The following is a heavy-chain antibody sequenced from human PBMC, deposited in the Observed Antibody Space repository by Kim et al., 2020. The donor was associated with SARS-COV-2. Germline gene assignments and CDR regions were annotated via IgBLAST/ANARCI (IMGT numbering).Heavy chain of an antibody. V-gene: IGHV5-51*01. D-gene: IGHD5-12*01. J-gene: IGHJ6*02. Sequence: GESLKISCKGSGYSFTSYWIGWVRQMPGKGLEWMGIIYPGDSDTRYSPSFQGQVTISADKSISTAYLQWSSLKASDTAMYYCARHRLEMATIRSYGMDVWGQGTTVTVSS. CDR1: GYSFTSYW. CDR2: IYPGDSDT. CDR3: ARHRLEMATIRSYGMDV.